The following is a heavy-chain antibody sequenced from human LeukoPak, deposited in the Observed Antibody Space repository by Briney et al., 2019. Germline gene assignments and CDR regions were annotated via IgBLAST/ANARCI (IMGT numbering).Heavy chain of an antibody. CDR3: ARRYYYDSSGYYNYYYMDV. CDR2: IYYSGST. Sequence: SQTLSLTCTVSGGSISSGSYYWSWIRQPAGKGLEWIGYIYYSGSTNYNPSLKSRVTISVDTSKNQFSLKLSSVTAADTAVYYCARRYYYDSSGYYNYYYMDVWGKGTTVTVSS. CDR1: GGSISSGSYY. V-gene: IGHV4-61*09. D-gene: IGHD3-22*01. J-gene: IGHJ6*03.